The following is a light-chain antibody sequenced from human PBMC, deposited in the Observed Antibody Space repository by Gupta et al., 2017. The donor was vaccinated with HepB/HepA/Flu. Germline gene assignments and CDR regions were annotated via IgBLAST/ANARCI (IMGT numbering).Light chain of an antibody. J-gene: IGLJ2*01. CDR3: SSDTSSSNLV. CDR2: DVS. CDR1: SSDVGGYNY. V-gene: IGLV2-14*03. Sequence: QSAMTPPASVSGSPGQSITISCTGTSSDVGGYNYVSWYQQHPGKAPKLMIYDVSNRPAGVSNRFSGSKSGNTASLTISGLQDEDEADYYCSSDTSSSNLVFGGGTKLTVL.